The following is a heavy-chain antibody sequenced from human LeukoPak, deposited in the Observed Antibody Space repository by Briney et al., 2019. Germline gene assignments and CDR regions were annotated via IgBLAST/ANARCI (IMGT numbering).Heavy chain of an antibody. D-gene: IGHD3-10*01. CDR2: ISYVGSNK. CDR1: GITLSSYD. Sequence: PGRSLRLSCAASGITLSSYDTHSVRHTLGKAQERVSVISYVGSNKDYADSVKGRFTISRDNSKNTLDLQMNSLRAEDTAVYYCAKDRGVWAFDIWGQGTMVTVSS. V-gene: IGHV3-30-3*01. CDR3: AKDRGVWAFDI. J-gene: IGHJ3*02.